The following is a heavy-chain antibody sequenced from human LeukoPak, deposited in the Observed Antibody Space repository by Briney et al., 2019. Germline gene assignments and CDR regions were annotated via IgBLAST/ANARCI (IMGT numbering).Heavy chain of an antibody. Sequence: PWETLSLTCAVSGYSISSGYYWGWIRQPPGKGLKWIGSIYHSGSTYYNPSLKSRVTISVDTSKNQFSLKLSSVTAADTAVYYCARHDCGGRCYFAFDIWGQGTMVTVSS. CDR2: IYHSGST. CDR3: ARHDCGGRCYFAFDI. D-gene: IGHD2-15*01. J-gene: IGHJ3*02. V-gene: IGHV4-38-2*01. CDR1: GYSISSGYY.